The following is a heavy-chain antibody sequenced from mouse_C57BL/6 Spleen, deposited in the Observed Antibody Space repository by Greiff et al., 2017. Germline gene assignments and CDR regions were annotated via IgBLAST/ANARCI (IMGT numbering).Heavy chain of an antibody. CDR1: GYTFTDYE. V-gene: IGHV1-15*01. J-gene: IGHJ4*01. D-gene: IGHD1-1*01. CDR2: IDPETGGT. Sequence: QVQLQQSGAELVRPGASVTLSCKASGYTFTDYEMHWVKQTPVHGLEWIGAIDPETGGTAYNQKFKGKAILTADKSSSTAYMELRSLTSEDSAVYYCTRLLRRDYAMDYWGQGTSVTVSS. CDR3: TRLLRRDYAMDY.